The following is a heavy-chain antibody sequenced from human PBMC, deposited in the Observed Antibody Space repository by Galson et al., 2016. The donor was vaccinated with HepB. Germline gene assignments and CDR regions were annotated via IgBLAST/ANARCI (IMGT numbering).Heavy chain of an antibody. Sequence: PALVKPTQTLTVTCSFSGFSLNTSGLCVSWIRQPPGKALEWLALIDWDDDKYYSPSLRTRLTISKDTSKNQVVLTMTNMHPVDTATYYCARTLMTTVTKFDYWGQGNLVTVSP. CDR1: GFSLNTSGLC. CDR2: IDWDDDK. CDR3: ARTLMTTVTKFDY. D-gene: IGHD4-17*01. V-gene: IGHV2-70*01. J-gene: IGHJ4*02.